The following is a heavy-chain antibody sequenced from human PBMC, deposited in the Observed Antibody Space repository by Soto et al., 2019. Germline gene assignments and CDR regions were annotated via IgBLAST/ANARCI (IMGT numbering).Heavy chain of an antibody. CDR1: GGTFRTYA. V-gene: IGHV1-69*01. CDR2: IIPVSGTI. J-gene: IGHJ5*02. Sequence: SVKVSCKVSGGTFRTYALHWVRQAPGQGLEWMGGIIPVSGTINYAQRFHGRVTIIADESTSTVYMDLSSLRFNDTAVYYCARAGTWGQGSLVTVSS. CDR3: ARAGT.